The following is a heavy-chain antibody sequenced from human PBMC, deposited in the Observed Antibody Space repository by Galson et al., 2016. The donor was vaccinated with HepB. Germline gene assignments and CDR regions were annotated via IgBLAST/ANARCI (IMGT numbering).Heavy chain of an antibody. V-gene: IGHV3-7*04. CDR2: INQDGSEK. CDR3: ARAYQYTLDY. D-gene: IGHD1-1*01. J-gene: IGHJ4*02. Sequence: KGLEWVANINQDGSEKHYLDSVRGRFTISRDNAKNSLYLQMNSLRAEDTAVYFCARAYQYTLDYWGQGTLVTVSS.